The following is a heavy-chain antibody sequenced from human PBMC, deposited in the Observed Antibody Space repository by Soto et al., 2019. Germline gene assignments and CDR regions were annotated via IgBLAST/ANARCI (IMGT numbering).Heavy chain of an antibody. CDR3: ARSFVRITMIVVVNVIKY. CDR1: GYTFTSYA. D-gene: IGHD3-22*01. Sequence: ASVKVSCKASGYTFTSYAMHWVRQAPGQRLEWMGWINAGNGNTKYSQKFQGRVTITRDTSASTAYMELSSLRSEDTAVYYCARSFVRITMIVVVNVIKYWGQGTLVTVSS. CDR2: INAGNGNT. V-gene: IGHV1-3*01. J-gene: IGHJ4*02.